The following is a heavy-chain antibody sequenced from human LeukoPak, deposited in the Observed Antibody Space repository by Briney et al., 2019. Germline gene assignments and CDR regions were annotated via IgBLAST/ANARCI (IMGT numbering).Heavy chain of an antibody. CDR3: AREWIEWVAGTDWYFDL. CDR1: GYTFTSYD. D-gene: IGHD6-19*01. CDR2: INPNSGNT. V-gene: IGHV1-8*01. Sequence: ASVKVSCKASGYTFTSYDINWVRQATGQGLEWMGWINPNSGNTGYAQKFQGRVTMTRNTSISTAYMELSSLRSEDTAVYYCAREWIEWVAGTDWYFDLWGRGTLVTVSS. J-gene: IGHJ2*01.